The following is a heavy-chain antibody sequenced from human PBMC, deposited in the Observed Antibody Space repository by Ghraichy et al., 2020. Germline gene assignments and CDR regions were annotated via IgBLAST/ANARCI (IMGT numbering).Heavy chain of an antibody. V-gene: IGHV3-21*01. CDR3: SRGGGAGTPVLYHMDV. J-gene: IGHJ6*02. CDR2: ISSSTRYI. Sequence: ETLSLTYVASGLMFSSNTMNWVRQAPGKGLEWVSSISSSTRYIYYADSVKGRFTISRDNAKNSLYLQMNSLRAEDTAVYYCSRGGGAGTPVLYHMDVWGLGTTVTVSS. CDR1: GLMFSSNT. D-gene: IGHD6-19*01.